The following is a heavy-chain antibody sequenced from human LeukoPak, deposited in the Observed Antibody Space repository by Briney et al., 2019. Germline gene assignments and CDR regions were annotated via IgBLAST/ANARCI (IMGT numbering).Heavy chain of an antibody. V-gene: IGHV3-7*01. CDR1: GFSFSSYW. CDR2: MNQDGSEI. J-gene: IGHJ6*03. CDR3: TRDFQGRFYYHVDV. D-gene: IGHD3-10*01. Sequence: GGSLRLSCAASGFSFSSYWMSGVRQAPGGGLEWVANMNQDGSEIYYVDSVKGRLTISRDNAKNSLYLQMNSLRAEDTGVYYCTRDFQGRFYYHVDVWGKGTTVTVSS.